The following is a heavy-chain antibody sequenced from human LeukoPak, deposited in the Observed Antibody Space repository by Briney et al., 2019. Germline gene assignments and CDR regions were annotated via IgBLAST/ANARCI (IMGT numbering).Heavy chain of an antibody. CDR3: AKGDLEN. CDR2: MTHDGSDE. V-gene: IGHV3-7*01. Sequence: GGSLRLSCAAYGFTVKYWMSWARQAPGKGLEWVATMTHDGSDEYYLDSVKGRFTISRDSAKNSIYLQMNSLRVEDTSTYYCAKGDLENWGQGTLVTVSS. J-gene: IGHJ4*02. CDR1: GFTVKYW.